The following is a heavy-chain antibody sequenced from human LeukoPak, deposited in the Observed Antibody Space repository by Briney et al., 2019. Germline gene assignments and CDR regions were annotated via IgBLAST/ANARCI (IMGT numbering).Heavy chain of an antibody. D-gene: IGHD5-24*01. Sequence: GGSLRLSCAASGFTFSSYSMNWVRQAPGKGLEWVSSISSSSSYIYYADSVKGRFTISRDNAKNSLYLEMNRLRGEDTAVYYCARECRDGYKWFQAVTYYFDYWGQGTLVTVSS. CDR1: GFTFSSYS. V-gene: IGHV3-21*01. J-gene: IGHJ4*02. CDR2: ISSSSSYI. CDR3: ARECRDGYKWFQAVTYYFDY.